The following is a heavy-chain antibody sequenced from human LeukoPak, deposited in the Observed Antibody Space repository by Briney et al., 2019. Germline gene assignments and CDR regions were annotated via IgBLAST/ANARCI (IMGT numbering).Heavy chain of an antibody. V-gene: IGHV4-4*09. D-gene: IGHD4-23*01. J-gene: IGHJ4*02. CDR2: IHTSGST. Sequence: SETLSLTCTVPDGSISNSFWNWVRQPPGRGLEWIAYIHTSGSTNYNPAFKSRVTLSVDTSKSQFSLRLNSVTASDTAVYYCANSYDGKIVPFDNWGQGTLVTVSS. CDR3: ANSYDGKIVPFDN. CDR1: DGSISNSF.